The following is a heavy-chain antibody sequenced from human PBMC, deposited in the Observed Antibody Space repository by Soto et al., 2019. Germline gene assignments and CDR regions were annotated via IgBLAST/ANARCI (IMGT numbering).Heavy chain of an antibody. CDR1: CGSINSGGYY. CDR2: IYYSGST. V-gene: IGHV4-31*03. J-gene: IGHJ4*02. D-gene: IGHD3-3*01. CDR3: ARAQTIFGIITVLDY. Sequence: SETLSLTCTFSCGSINSGGYYWSWIRQHPGKGLEWIGYIYYSGSTYYNPSLKSRVTISIDTSKNQFSLKLSSVTAADTAVYYCARAQTIFGIITVLDYWGQGTLVTVSS.